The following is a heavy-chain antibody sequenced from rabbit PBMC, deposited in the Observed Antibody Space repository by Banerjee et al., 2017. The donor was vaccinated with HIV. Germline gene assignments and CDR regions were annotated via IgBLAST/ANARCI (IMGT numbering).Heavy chain of an antibody. CDR2: IYPTYGAT. CDR3: ARGLVAGVLDL. D-gene: IGHD3-3*01. Sequence: QLKETGGGLVQPGGSLTLSCKASGFDFSSYYMSWVRQAPGKGLEWIGCIYPTYGATDYASWVNGRFTISLDKAQNTVFLQMTSLTAADTVTYFCARGLVAGVLDLWGQGTLVTVS. V-gene: IGHV1S7*01. CDR1: GFDFSSYY. J-gene: IGHJ4*01.